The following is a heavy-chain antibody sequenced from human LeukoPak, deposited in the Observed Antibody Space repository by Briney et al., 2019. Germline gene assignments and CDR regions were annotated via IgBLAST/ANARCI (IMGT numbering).Heavy chain of an antibody. D-gene: IGHD3-16*02. CDR3: ASGLLRGFGGVIVRGPYYYYYMDV. CDR2: IIPIFGTA. CDR1: GGTFSSYA. J-gene: IGHJ6*03. V-gene: IGHV1-69*05. Sequence: ASVKVSCKASGGTFSSYAISWVRQAPGQGLEWMGGIIPIFGTANYAQKFQGRVTITTDESTSTAYMELSSLRSEDTAVYYCASGLLRGFGGVIVRGPYYYYYMDVWGKGTTVTVSS.